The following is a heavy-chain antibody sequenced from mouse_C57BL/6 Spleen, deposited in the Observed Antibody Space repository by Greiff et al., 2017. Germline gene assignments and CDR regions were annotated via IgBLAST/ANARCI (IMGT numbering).Heavy chain of an antibody. CDR2: IDPENGDT. V-gene: IGHV14-4*01. CDR1: GFNIKDDY. J-gene: IGHJ3*01. CDR3: TTGYYGNYWFAY. D-gene: IGHD2-1*01. Sequence: VQLQQSGAELVRPGASVKLSCTASGFNIKDDYMHWVKQRPEQGLEWIGWIDPENGDTEYASKFQGTATITADTSSNTAYLQLSSLTSEDTAVYYCTTGYYGNYWFAYWGQGTLVTVSA.